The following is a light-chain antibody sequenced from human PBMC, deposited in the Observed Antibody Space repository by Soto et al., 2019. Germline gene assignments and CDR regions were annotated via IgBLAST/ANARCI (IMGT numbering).Light chain of an antibody. Sequence: EIVLTQSPGTQSLSPGERATLYCRASQSVSSSYLAWYQQKPGQAPRLLIYGASSRATGIPDRFSGSGSGTDFTLTISRLEPEDFAVYYCQQYGSSPGTFGQGTKVDI. CDR3: QQYGSSPGT. V-gene: IGKV3-20*01. J-gene: IGKJ1*01. CDR1: QSVSSSY. CDR2: GAS.